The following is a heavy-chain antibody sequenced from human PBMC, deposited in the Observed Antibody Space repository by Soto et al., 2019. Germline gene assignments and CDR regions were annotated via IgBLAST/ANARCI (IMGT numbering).Heavy chain of an antibody. J-gene: IGHJ6*02. Sequence: QVQLVESGGGVVQPGGSLRLSCAASGFTFSNYAMHWVRQAPGKGLEWVAVISYDGSKKYYADSVKGRFTISRDNSKNTLYLQMNSLRAEDTAVYYCARDLLTTNHRAYGMDVWGQGTTVTVSS. CDR1: GFTFSNYA. V-gene: IGHV3-30-3*01. CDR2: ISYDGSKK. D-gene: IGHD4-17*01. CDR3: ARDLLTTNHRAYGMDV.